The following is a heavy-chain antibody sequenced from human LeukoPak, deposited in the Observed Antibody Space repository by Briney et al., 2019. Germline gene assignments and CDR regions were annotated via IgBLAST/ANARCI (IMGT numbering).Heavy chain of an antibody. Sequence: GGSLRLSCAATGFTFSSYAMSWVRQAPGKGLEWVSATSNSGGSTYYADSVKGRFTISRDNSNNTLYLQINSLRAEDTAVYYCARDSYYERSGYLAYWGQGTLVTVSS. CDR2: TSNSGGST. CDR1: GFTFSSYA. CDR3: ARDSYYERSGYLAY. V-gene: IGHV3-23*01. J-gene: IGHJ4*02. D-gene: IGHD3-22*01.